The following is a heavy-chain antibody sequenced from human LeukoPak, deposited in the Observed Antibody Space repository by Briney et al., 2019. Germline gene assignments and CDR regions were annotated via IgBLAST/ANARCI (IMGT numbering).Heavy chain of an antibody. CDR2: IKQDGSGK. Sequence: GGSLRLSCAASGFTFSTYWMSWVRQAPGKGLEWVANIKQDGSGKYYVDSVKGRFTISRDNAKNSLYLQMNSLRAEDTAVYYCARDPPRHYDFWGGYAFFDYWGQGTLVTVSS. D-gene: IGHD3-3*01. V-gene: IGHV3-7*01. CDR1: GFTFSTYW. CDR3: ARDPPRHYDFWGGYAFFDY. J-gene: IGHJ4*02.